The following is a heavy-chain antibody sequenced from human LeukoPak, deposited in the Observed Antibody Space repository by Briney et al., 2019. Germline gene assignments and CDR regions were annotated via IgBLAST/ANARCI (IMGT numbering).Heavy chain of an antibody. Sequence: SGGSLRLSCAASGFSFSRNGMHWVRQAPGKGLEWVAVISYDGGNEYYADSVKGRFTISRDNSKNTLYLQMNSLRPEDTAVYYCAKARAGYYYFDSWGQGTLVTVSS. V-gene: IGHV3-30*18. CDR2: ISYDGGNE. CDR3: AKARAGYYYFDS. J-gene: IGHJ4*02. D-gene: IGHD2-21*01. CDR1: GFSFSRNG.